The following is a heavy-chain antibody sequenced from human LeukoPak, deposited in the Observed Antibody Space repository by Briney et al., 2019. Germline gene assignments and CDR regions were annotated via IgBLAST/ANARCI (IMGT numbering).Heavy chain of an antibody. Sequence: GGSLRLSCAASGFTFSNYWMSWVRQAPGKGLEWVANMDQDGSEIYYMDSVRGRFTISRDNAKKSLYLQMNSLRAEDTAVYYCAREAGFGDYYYYYMDVWGKGTTVTVSS. CDR3: AREAGFGDYYYYYMDV. J-gene: IGHJ6*03. V-gene: IGHV3-7*01. CDR1: GFTFSNYW. CDR2: MDQDGSEI. D-gene: IGHD1-14*01.